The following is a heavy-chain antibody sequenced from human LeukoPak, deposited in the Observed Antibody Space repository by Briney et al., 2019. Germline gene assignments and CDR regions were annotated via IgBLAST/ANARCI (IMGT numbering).Heavy chain of an antibody. J-gene: IGHJ4*01. V-gene: IGHV4-61*10. D-gene: IGHD5-12*01. CDR2: IHHSGST. CDR1: GASISSGEYY. CDR3: ARGGWRGKTFDY. Sequence: SETLSLTCTVSGASISSGEYYWSWIRQPAGKGLEWIGEIHHSGSTNYNPSLKSRLTISVDKSKRQFSLKLNSLTAADTAVYYCARGGWRGKTFDYWGQGTLVTVSS.